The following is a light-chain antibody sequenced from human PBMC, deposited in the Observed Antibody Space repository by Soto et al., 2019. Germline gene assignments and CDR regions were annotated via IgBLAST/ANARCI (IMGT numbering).Light chain of an antibody. CDR1: KLGDKY. Sequence: SYELTQPPSVSVSPGQTASITCSGDKLGDKYACWYQQKPGQSPVLVIYQDTKRPSGIPERFSGSNSGNTATLTISETQAMDEADYYCQAWDRSTVVFGGGTKVTVL. V-gene: IGLV3-1*01. J-gene: IGLJ2*01. CDR2: QDT. CDR3: QAWDRSTVV.